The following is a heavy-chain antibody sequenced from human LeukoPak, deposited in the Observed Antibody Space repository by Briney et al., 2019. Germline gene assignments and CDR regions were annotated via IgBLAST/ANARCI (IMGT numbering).Heavy chain of an antibody. V-gene: IGHV3-74*01. CDR2: INSDGSST. CDR1: GFTFSNYW. Sequence: GGSLRLSCAASGFTFSNYWMHWVRQAPGKGLVWVSLINSDGSSTNYADSVKGRFTISRDNAKNSLYLQMNSLRAEDTAVYYCARYYDSSGYSPIWYWGQGTLVTVSS. J-gene: IGHJ4*02. D-gene: IGHD3-22*01. CDR3: ARYYDSSGYSPIWY.